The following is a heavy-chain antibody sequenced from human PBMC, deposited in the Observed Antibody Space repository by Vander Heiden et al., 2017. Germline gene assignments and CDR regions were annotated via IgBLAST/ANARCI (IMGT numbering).Heavy chain of an antibody. D-gene: IGHD3-10*01. Sequence: EVQLVESGGGLVQPGRSLRLSCAASGFPFDDYAMHWVRQVPGKGLEWVSGISWNSRSVAYADFVKGRFTISRDNAKNSLYLQMNSLRPEDTALYYCAKDILPVITEYYLDSWGQGTLVTVSS. CDR2: ISWNSRSV. J-gene: IGHJ4*02. V-gene: IGHV3-9*01. CDR3: AKDILPVITEYYLDS. CDR1: GFPFDDYA.